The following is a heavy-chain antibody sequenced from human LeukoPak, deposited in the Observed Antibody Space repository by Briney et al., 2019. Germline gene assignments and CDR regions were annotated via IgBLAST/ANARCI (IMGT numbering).Heavy chain of an antibody. CDR3: AHGAMYQLDY. D-gene: IGHD2-2*01. CDR1: GGSVSSSGYY. J-gene: IGHJ4*02. Sequence: ETLSLTCVVSGGSVSSSGYYWGWVRQAPGKGLEWVSGIIGGGGSTYYADSVKGRFTISGDNSRNTLFLQMNSLRAEDTAVYYCAHGAMYQLDYWGQGTLVTVSS. CDR2: IIGGGGST. V-gene: IGHV3-23*01.